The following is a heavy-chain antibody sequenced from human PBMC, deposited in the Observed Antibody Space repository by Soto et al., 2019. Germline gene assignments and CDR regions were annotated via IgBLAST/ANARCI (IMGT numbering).Heavy chain of an antibody. CDR3: ARDGSGH. J-gene: IGHJ4*02. CDR1: ALNVSTNP. CDR2: IYTGGGT. V-gene: IGHV3-66*01. Sequence: EVQLVESGGGLVQPGGSLRLSCAASALNVSTNPMSWVRQAPGKGLEWVSVIYTGGGTHYADSVKGRFTISRDNSKNTLNLQMNSLRPEDKAVYYCARDGSGHWGQGTLVTVSS.